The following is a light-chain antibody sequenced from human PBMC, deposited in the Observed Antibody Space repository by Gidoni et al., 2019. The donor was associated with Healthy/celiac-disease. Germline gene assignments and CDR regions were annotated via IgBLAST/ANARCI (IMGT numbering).Light chain of an antibody. Sequence: QPVLTQSSSASASLGSSVKLTCTLSSGHSSYIIAWHQQQPGKAPRYLMKLEGSGSYNKGSGVPDRFSGSSSGADCYLTISNLQFEDEADYYCETWDSNIRVFGGGTKLTVL. J-gene: IGLJ3*02. CDR3: ETWDSNIRV. V-gene: IGLV4-60*02. CDR2: LEGSGSY. CDR1: SGHSSYI.